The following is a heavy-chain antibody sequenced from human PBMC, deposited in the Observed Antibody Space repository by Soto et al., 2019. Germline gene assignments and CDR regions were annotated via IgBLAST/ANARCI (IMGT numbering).Heavy chain of an antibody. J-gene: IGHJ4*02. CDR3: ARSSSRTFDY. D-gene: IGHD6-6*01. CDR2: IWYDGSNK. Sequence: GGSLRLSCAASGFTFSSYGMHWVRQAPGKGLEWVAVIWYDGSNKYYADSVKGRFTISRDNSKNTMYLQMNSLRAEDTAVYCCARSSSRTFDYWGQGTLVTVSS. V-gene: IGHV3-33*01. CDR1: GFTFSSYG.